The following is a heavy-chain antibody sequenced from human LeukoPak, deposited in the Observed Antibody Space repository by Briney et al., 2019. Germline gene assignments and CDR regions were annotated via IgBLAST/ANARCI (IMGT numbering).Heavy chain of an antibody. CDR2: IYYSGST. Sequence: PSQTLSLTCTVSGGSISSYYWSWIRQPPGKGPEWIGYIYYSGSTNYNPSLKSRVTIPVDTSKNQFSLKLSSVTAADTAVYYCARADSSGYYYLFDYWGQGTLVTVSS. CDR3: ARADSSGYYYLFDY. V-gene: IGHV4-59*01. CDR1: GGSISSYY. D-gene: IGHD3-22*01. J-gene: IGHJ4*02.